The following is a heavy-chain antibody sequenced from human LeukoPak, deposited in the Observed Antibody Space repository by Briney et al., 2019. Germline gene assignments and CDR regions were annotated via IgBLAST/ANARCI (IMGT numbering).Heavy chain of an antibody. Sequence: PSETLSLTCGVSGYSITSGYYWGWIRQPPGKGLEWIGSIYYSGSTYYNPSLKSRVTISVDTSKNQFSLKLSSVTAADTAVYYCARRRAYYDILTGYYLDYWGQGTLVTVSS. J-gene: IGHJ4*02. V-gene: IGHV4-38-2*01. D-gene: IGHD3-9*01. CDR2: IYYSGST. CDR3: ARRRAYYDILTGYYLDY. CDR1: GYSITSGYY.